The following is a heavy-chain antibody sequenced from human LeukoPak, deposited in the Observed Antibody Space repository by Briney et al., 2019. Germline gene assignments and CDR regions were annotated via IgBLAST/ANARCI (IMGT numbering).Heavy chain of an antibody. V-gene: IGHV3-23*01. D-gene: IGHD3-10*01. CDR2: ISGSGGST. CDR1: GFTFSSYA. Sequence: GGSLRLSCAASGFTFSSYAMSWVRQAPGKGLERVSAISGSGGSTYYADSVKGRFTISRDNSKNTLYLQMNSLRAEDTAVYYCAKGRKVRGRFYWGQGTLVTVSS. CDR3: AKGRKVRGRFY. J-gene: IGHJ4*02.